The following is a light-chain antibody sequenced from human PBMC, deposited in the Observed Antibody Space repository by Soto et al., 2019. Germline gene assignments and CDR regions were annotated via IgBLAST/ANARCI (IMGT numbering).Light chain of an antibody. CDR1: SSDVGGYDF. V-gene: IGLV2-11*01. CDR2: DVT. J-gene: IGLJ3*02. Sequence: QSALTQPRSVSGSPGQSVTISCTGTSSDVGGYDFVSWYQQHPGKAPKLTIYDVTKRPSWVPDRFSGAKSGNSASLTISGLRAEDEADYYCCSYAGSYNLGVFGGGTKLT. CDR3: CSYAGSYNLGV.